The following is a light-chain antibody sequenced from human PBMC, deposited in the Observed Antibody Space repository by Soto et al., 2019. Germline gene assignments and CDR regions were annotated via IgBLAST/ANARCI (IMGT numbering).Light chain of an antibody. CDR2: GAS. V-gene: IGKV3-20*01. CDR1: QSVSSSY. J-gene: IGKJ4*01. CDR3: QQYGNSPLT. Sequence: EIVLTQSPGTLSLSPGERATLSCRASQSVSSSYLAWYQQRPGQAPRLLIYGASNRATGIPDRFSGSGSGTDFALTISRLEPEDFAVYFCQQYGNSPLTFCGGTKVDI.